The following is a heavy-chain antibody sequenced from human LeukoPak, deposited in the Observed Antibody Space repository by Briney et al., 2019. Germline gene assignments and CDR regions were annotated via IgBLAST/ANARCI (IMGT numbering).Heavy chain of an antibody. CDR1: GYTFTGYY. CDR3: AGSLGYCTSNVCYLKY. Sequence: ASVKVSCRASGYTFTGYYMHWVRQAPGQGLEWMGWISAQHGQTEYAPNSQDRVTMTTDTYTNTAYMELRSLRSDDTAVYYCAGSLGYCTSNVCYLKYWGQGTLVTVSS. CDR2: ISAQHGQT. J-gene: IGHJ4*02. D-gene: IGHD2-8*01. V-gene: IGHV1-18*04.